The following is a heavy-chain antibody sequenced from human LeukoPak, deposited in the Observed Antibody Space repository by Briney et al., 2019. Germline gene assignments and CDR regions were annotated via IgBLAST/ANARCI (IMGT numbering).Heavy chain of an antibody. V-gene: IGHV3-23*01. CDR2: ISGDSDYT. CDR1: GFTFGSFA. Sequence: PGGSLRLSCAASGFTFGSFAMSWVRQAPGKGLQWVSSISGDSDYTYHADSVKGRFTISRDNSKNTMYLQMTSLRPDDTALYYCAKRDTSGSYYFDYWGQGTLVTVSS. D-gene: IGHD5-18*01. J-gene: IGHJ4*02. CDR3: AKRDTSGSYYFDY.